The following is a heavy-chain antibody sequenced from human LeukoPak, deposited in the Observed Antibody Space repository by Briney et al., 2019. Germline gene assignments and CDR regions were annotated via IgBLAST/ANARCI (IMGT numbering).Heavy chain of an antibody. D-gene: IGHD6-19*01. Sequence: GGSLRLSCAASGFTFSSYAMTWVRQAPGKGLEWVSGISGSGGSTFYADSVKGRFTISRDNSKNTLCLQLNSLRAEDTAVYYCAKASIAVAAKGNWFDSWGQGTLVTVSS. J-gene: IGHJ5*01. CDR2: ISGSGGST. V-gene: IGHV3-23*01. CDR1: GFTFSSYA. CDR3: AKASIAVAAKGNWFDS.